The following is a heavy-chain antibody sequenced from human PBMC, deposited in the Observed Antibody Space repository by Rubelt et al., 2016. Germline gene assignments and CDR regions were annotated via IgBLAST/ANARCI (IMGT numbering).Heavy chain of an antibody. CDR2: ISGSGGST. CDR1: GFTFSGYA. CDR3: AKDTFSYSSGWYHD. Sequence: GGGLVQPGGSLRLSCAASGFTFSGYAMSWVRQAPGKGLEWVSAISGSGGSTYYADSVKGRFTISRDNPKNTLYLQMNSLRAEGTAVYYCAKDTFSYSSGWYHDWGQGTLVTVSS. D-gene: IGHD6-19*01. V-gene: IGHV3-23*01. J-gene: IGHJ4*02.